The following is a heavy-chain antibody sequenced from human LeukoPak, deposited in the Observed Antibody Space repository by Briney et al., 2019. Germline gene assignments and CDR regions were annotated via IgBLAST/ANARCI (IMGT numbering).Heavy chain of an antibody. V-gene: IGHV3-23*01. CDR3: AKETFYYGSGSFMGY. D-gene: IGHD3-10*01. CDR1: GFTFSSYA. J-gene: IGHJ4*02. CDR2: ISGSGGNT. Sequence: TGGSLRLSCAASGFTFSSYAMSWVRQAPGKGLEWVSGISGSGGNTYYADSVKGRFTVSRDNSKNTLYLQMNSLRAEDTAVYYCAKETFYYGSGSFMGYWGQGTLVTVSS.